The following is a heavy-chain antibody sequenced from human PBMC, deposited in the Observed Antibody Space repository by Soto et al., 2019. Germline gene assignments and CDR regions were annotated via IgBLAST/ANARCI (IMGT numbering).Heavy chain of an antibody. Sequence: SVKVSCKASGGTFSSYAISWVRQAPGQGLEWMGGIIPIFGTANYARKFQGRVTITADESTSTAYMELSSLRSEDTAVYYCARDQKRRGAHTENGMDVWGQGTTVTVSS. D-gene: IGHD3-16*01. V-gene: IGHV1-69*13. J-gene: IGHJ6*02. CDR2: IIPIFGTA. CDR3: ARDQKRRGAHTENGMDV. CDR1: GGTFSSYA.